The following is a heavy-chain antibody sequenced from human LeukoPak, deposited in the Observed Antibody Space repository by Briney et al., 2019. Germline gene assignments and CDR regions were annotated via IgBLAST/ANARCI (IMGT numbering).Heavy chain of an antibody. V-gene: IGHV4-34*01. CDR1: GGSFSGYY. CDR2: INHSGST. Sequence: PPETLSLTCAVYGGSFSGYYWSWIRQPPGKGLEWIGEINHSGSTNYNPSLKSRVTISVDTSKNQFSLKLSSVTAADTAVYYCARGIGTMVRGAKDWFDPWGQGTLVTVSS. D-gene: IGHD3-10*01. J-gene: IGHJ5*02. CDR3: ARGIGTMVRGAKDWFDP.